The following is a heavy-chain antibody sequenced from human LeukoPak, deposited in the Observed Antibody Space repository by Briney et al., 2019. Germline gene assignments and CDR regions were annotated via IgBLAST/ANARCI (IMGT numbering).Heavy chain of an antibody. CDR1: GGTFSSYA. CDR2: IIPIFGTA. J-gene: IGHJ6*03. V-gene: IGHV1-69*13. Sequence: SVKVSCKASGGTFSSYAISWVRQAPGQGLEWMGGIIPIFGTANYAQRFQGRVTITADESTSTAYMELSSLRSEDTAVYYCARADYYYGSGSYPYYYMDVWGKGTTVTVSS. CDR3: ARADYYYGSGSYPYYYMDV. D-gene: IGHD3-10*01.